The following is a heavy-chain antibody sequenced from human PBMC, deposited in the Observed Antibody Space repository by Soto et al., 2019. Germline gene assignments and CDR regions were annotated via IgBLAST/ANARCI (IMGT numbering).Heavy chain of an antibody. Sequence: QVQLVQSGAEVKKPGSSVKVSCKASGGTFRTSAISWVRQAPGQGLEWVGSIMPVFRRPKYAQNFQGRVTISADESTSTAYMELSSLRSDDTAVYYCARDKDRPQLGGNYYYILDVWGQGTAVTVSS. D-gene: IGHD3-3*02. CDR2: IMPVFRRP. V-gene: IGHV1-69*15. CDR3: ARDKDRPQLGGNYYYILDV. CDR1: GGTFRTSA. J-gene: IGHJ6*02.